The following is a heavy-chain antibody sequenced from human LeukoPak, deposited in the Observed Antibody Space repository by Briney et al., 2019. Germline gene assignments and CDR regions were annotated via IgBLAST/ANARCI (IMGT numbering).Heavy chain of an antibody. CDR2: IYENGGTT. CDR1: GFTFRSHA. CDR3: AKDFRIGYSAHFDY. J-gene: IGHJ4*02. D-gene: IGHD2-21*01. V-gene: IGHV3-23*01. Sequence: GGSLRLSCVGSGFTFRSHAMSWVRQAPEKGLEFVSGIYENGGTTYYADSVKGRFSISRDNPKNTLYLQMDGLRGEDTAVYYCAKDFRIGYSAHFDYWGQGALVTVSS.